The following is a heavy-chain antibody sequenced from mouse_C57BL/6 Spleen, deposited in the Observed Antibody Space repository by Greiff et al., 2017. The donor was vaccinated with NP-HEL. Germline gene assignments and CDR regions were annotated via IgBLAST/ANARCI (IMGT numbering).Heavy chain of an antibody. CDR1: GYTFTSYG. CDR3: YYYCSSFDD. Sequence: QVQLQQSGAELARPGASVKLSCTASGYTFTSYGISWVKQRTGQGLEWIGEIYPRSGNTYYNEKFKGKATLTADKSSSTAYMELRSLTSEDSAVYFCYYYCSSFDDWGQGTTLTVSS. D-gene: IGHD1-1*01. V-gene: IGHV1-81*01. J-gene: IGHJ2*01. CDR2: IYPRSGNT.